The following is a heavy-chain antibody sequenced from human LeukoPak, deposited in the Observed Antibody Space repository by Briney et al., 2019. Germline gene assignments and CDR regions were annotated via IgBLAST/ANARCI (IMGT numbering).Heavy chain of an antibody. CDR2: ISGSGGST. Sequence: PGGSLRLSCAASVVTFSRNAMSWVRHAPGKGLEWVSAISGSGGSTYYADSVKGRFTISRDNSKNTLYLQMNSLRAEDTAVYYCAKESAVAALFDPWGEGTLVTVSS. V-gene: IGHV3-23*01. CDR1: VVTFSRNA. CDR3: AKESAVAALFDP. J-gene: IGHJ5*02. D-gene: IGHD6-19*01.